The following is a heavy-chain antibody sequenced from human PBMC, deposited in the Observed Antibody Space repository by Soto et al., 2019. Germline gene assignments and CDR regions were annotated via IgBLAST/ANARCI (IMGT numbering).Heavy chain of an antibody. D-gene: IGHD4-17*01. CDR3: ARPHDYGGNLDAFDI. CDR2: INPNSGGT. Sequence: ASVKVSCKASGYTFTGYYMHWVRQAPGQGLEWMGWINPNSGGTNYAQKFQGWVTMTRDTSISTAYMELSRLRSDDTAVYYCARPHDYGGNLDAFDIWGQGTTDTVPS. V-gene: IGHV1-2*04. J-gene: IGHJ3*02. CDR1: GYTFTGYY.